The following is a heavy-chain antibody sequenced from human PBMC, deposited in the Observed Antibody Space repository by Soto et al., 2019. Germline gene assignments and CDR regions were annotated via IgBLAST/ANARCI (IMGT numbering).Heavy chain of an antibody. V-gene: IGHV3-30-3*01. D-gene: IGHD4-4*01. CDR2: ISYDGSNK. CDR3: ARPLWRDDYNWGYFDL. Sequence: QVQLVESGGGVVQPGRSLRLSCAASGFTFSSYAMHWVRQAPGKGLEWVAVISYDGSNKYYADSVKGRFTISRDNSKNTLYLQMSSLRAEDTAVYYCARPLWRDDYNWGYFDLWGRGPLVPVSS. CDR1: GFTFSSYA. J-gene: IGHJ2*01.